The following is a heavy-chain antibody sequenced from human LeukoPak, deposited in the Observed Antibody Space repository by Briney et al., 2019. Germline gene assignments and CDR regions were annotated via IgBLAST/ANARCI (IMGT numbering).Heavy chain of an antibody. D-gene: IGHD1-26*01. CDR3: ARDSTGSYFRLGY. CDR1: GFTFSSYD. CDR2: ISTRGSSR. V-gene: IGHV3-48*03. Sequence: GRCLRLSCAVSGFTFSSYDMNWVSQAPGKGLEWVSYISTRGSSRSYADSVKGRFTISRDNAKHSLYLQVHSLRAGDTAVYYCARDSTGSYFRLGYWGQGTLVTVSS. J-gene: IGHJ4*02.